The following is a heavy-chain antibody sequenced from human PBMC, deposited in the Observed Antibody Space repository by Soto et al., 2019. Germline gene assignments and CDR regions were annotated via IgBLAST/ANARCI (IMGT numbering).Heavy chain of an antibody. D-gene: IGHD1-26*01. CDR3: AFDPARGGGSYLGYLAY. CDR2: IYYRGST. V-gene: IGHV4-30-4*08. CDR1: DGKIIGRDDY. J-gene: IGHJ4*02. Sequence: SVADGKIIGRDDYRSIKKQTPRKGLEWIGYIYYRGSTYYNQSLKSRVTISVDTSMNQFSLTLTSVTAADTAVYYFAFDPARGGGSYLGYLAYRGKGT.